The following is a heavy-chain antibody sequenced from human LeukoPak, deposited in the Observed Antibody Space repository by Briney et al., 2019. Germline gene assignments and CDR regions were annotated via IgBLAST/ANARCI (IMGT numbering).Heavy chain of an antibody. Sequence: PSETLSLTCTVSGGSISSSSYYWGWIRQPPGKGLEWIGYIYYSGSTNYNPYLKSRVTISVDTSKNQFSLKLSSVTAADTAVYYCARGLYCSGGSCYDYWGQGTLVTVSS. D-gene: IGHD2-15*01. CDR3: ARGLYCSGGSCYDY. V-gene: IGHV4-61*05. CDR1: GGSISSSSYY. CDR2: IYYSGST. J-gene: IGHJ4*02.